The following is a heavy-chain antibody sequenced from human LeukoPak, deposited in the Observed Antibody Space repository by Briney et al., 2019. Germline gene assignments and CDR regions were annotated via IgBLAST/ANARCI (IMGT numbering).Heavy chain of an antibody. V-gene: IGHV4-34*01. Sequence: SETLSLTCAVYGGSFSGYYWSWIRQPPGKGLEWIGEINHSGSTNYNPSLKSRVTISVDTSKNQFSLKLSSVTAADMAVYYCAREYSSSPERRWTRLDYWGQGTLVTVSS. CDR1: GGSFSGYY. CDR2: INHSGST. CDR3: AREYSSSPERRWTRLDY. J-gene: IGHJ4*02. D-gene: IGHD6-6*01.